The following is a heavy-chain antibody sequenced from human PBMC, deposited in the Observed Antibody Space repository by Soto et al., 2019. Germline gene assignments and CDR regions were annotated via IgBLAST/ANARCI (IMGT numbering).Heavy chain of an antibody. Sequence: EVQLLESGGGLVQPGGSLRLSCAASGFTFESCAMSWVRQAPGKGLEWVVGISGSGSSTHYAHSVEGRFTIPRDNSKNTLYLQMNSLRADDTAVYYCAKGKTSGWYYFDFWGQGTLVTVSS. D-gene: IGHD6-19*01. J-gene: IGHJ4*02. CDR1: GFTFESCA. CDR2: ISGSGSST. CDR3: AKGKTSGWYYFDF. V-gene: IGHV3-23*01.